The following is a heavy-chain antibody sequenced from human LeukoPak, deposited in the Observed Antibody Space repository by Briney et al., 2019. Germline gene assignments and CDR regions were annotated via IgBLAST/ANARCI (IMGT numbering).Heavy chain of an antibody. V-gene: IGHV3-30-3*01. J-gene: IGHJ4*02. CDR3: ARDGDSSGYYLYYFDY. Sequence: PAGGSLRLSCTVSGFTFSSYAIHWVRQAPGKGLEWVAVISYDGNNKYYADSVRGRFTISRDNSKDTLYLQMNSLRAEDTAVYYCARDGDSSGYYLYYFDYWGQGTLVTVSS. CDR1: GFTFSSYA. CDR2: ISYDGNNK. D-gene: IGHD3-22*01.